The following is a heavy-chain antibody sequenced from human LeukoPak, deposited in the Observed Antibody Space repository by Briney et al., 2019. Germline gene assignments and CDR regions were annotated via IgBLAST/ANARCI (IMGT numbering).Heavy chain of an antibody. J-gene: IGHJ6*02. V-gene: IGHV6-1*01. CDR2: TYYRSKWYN. D-gene: IGHD6-6*01. Sequence: SQTLSLTRAISGDSVSSNSAAWNWIRQSPSRGLEWLGRTYYRSKWYNDYAVSVKSRITINPDTSKNQFSLQLNSVTPEDTAVYYCARGSSSSPYSYYYYYGMDVWGQGTTVTVSS. CDR3: ARGSSSSPYSYYYYYGMDV. CDR1: GDSVSSNSAA.